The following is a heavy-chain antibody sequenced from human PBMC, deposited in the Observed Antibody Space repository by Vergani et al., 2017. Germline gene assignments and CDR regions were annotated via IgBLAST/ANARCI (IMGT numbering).Heavy chain of an antibody. J-gene: IGHJ4*02. Sequence: QVQLVQSGAEVKKPGASVKVSCKASGYTFIDYYIHWVRQAPGQGLEWMGWINPDSGGTNYAQNFQGRVTMTRDTSISTTYMELSRLKSDDTAVYYCAGGNYGDGGIDYWGQGTLVTVSS. V-gene: IGHV1-2*02. D-gene: IGHD4-17*01. CDR1: GYTFIDYY. CDR2: INPDSGGT. CDR3: AGGNYGDGGIDY.